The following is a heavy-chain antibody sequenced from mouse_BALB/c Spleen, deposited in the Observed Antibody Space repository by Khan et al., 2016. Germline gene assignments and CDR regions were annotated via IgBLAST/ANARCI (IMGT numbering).Heavy chain of an antibody. Sequence: VKLEESGPGLVAPSQSLSITCTISGFSLTNYGVHWVRHPPGTGLEWLVVIWSDGSTTYNSALNSRLTITKDNSKSQVFLEMNSLQTDDTAICFCARQPDYHYNGMAYWGQGTSVTVSS. CDR1: GFSLTNYG. J-gene: IGHJ4*01. CDR2: IWSDGST. D-gene: IGHD2-4*01. CDR3: ARQPDYHYNGMAY. V-gene: IGHV2-6-1*01.